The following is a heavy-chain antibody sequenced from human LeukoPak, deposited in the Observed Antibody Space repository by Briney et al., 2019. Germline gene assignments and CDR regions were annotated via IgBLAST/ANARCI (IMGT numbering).Heavy chain of an antibody. J-gene: IGHJ6*02. D-gene: IGHD6-25*01. V-gene: IGHV4-39*01. CDR1: GGSISSSSDY. CDR3: VRIAADHPKNYFHYGMDV. Sequence: PSETLSLTCTVSGGSISSSSDYWGWVRQPPGGGLEWIGRTHYTGITYYNPTLESRLTISVDTSKNQFSLKLSSVTAADTAVFYCVRIAADHPKNYFHYGMDVWGQGTTVTVSS. CDR2: THYTGIT.